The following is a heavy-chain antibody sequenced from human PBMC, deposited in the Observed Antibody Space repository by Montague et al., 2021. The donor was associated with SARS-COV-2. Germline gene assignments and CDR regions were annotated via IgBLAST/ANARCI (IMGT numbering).Heavy chain of an antibody. D-gene: IGHD6-25*01. CDR2: IYYSGST. Sequence: SETLSLTCTVSGGSISSYYWSWIRQPPGKGLEWIGYIYYSGSTNYNPPLKSRVTISVDTSKNQFSLKLSSVTAAATAVCYCARAGHRAARPADYYGMDVWGQGTTVTVSS. CDR3: ARAGHRAARPADYYGMDV. J-gene: IGHJ6*02. CDR1: GGSISSYY. V-gene: IGHV4-59*01.